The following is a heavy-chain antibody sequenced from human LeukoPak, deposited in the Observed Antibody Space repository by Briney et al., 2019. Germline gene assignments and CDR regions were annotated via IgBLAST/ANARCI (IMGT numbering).Heavy chain of an antibody. J-gene: IGHJ3*02. V-gene: IGHV1-18*01. CDR3: ARPITGTSKGAFDI. CDR2: ISAYNGNT. Sequence: ASVKVSCKASLYTFTSYGISWVRQAPGQGLEWMGWISAYNGNTNYAQKLQGRVTMTTDTSTSTVYMELRSLRSDDTAVYYCARPITGTSKGAFDIWGQGTMVTVSS. CDR1: LYTFTSYG. D-gene: IGHD1-7*01.